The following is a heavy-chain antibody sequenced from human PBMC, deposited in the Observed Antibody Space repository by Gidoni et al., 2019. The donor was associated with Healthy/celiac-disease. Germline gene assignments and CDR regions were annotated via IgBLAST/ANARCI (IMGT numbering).Heavy chain of an antibody. Sequence: EVQLLESGGGLVQPGGSLRLSCAASGFTFSSYAMSWVRQAPGKGLEWVSAISGSGGSTYYADSVKGRFTISRDNSKNTLYLQMNSLRAEDTAVYYCAKAYCGGDCYSGIDYFDYWGQGTLVTVSS. CDR1: GFTFSSYA. CDR3: AKAYCGGDCYSGIDYFDY. CDR2: ISGSGGST. V-gene: IGHV3-23*01. D-gene: IGHD2-21*02. J-gene: IGHJ4*02.